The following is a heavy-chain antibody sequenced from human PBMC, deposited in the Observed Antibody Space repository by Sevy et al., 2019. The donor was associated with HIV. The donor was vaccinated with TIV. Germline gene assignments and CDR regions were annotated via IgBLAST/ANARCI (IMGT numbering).Heavy chain of an antibody. Sequence: SETLSLTCTVSGGSIRTYYWSWIRQPPGKGLEWIGYISYSGITNYKPSLKSRVTISLDTSKYQFSLKLSSVTAADTAVYYCARATYGDSVLDYWGQGTLVTVSS. CDR1: GGSIRTYY. D-gene: IGHD4-17*01. J-gene: IGHJ4*02. V-gene: IGHV4-59*01. CDR3: ARATYGDSVLDY. CDR2: ISYSGIT.